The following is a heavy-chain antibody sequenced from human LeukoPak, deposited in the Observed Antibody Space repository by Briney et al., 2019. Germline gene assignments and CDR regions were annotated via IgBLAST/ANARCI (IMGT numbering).Heavy chain of an antibody. D-gene: IGHD3-22*01. CDR2: ISYNGVST. V-gene: IGHV3-64*01. Sequence: GGSLRLSCTASGSTFSSYAMYWVRQAPGKGLEYVSAISYNGVSTYHANSVKGRFTISRDNSKNTLYLQMGSLRTEDMAVYYCARVTGYMIEDYFDYWGQGTLVTVSS. CDR3: ARVTGYMIEDYFDY. J-gene: IGHJ4*02. CDR1: GSTFSSYA.